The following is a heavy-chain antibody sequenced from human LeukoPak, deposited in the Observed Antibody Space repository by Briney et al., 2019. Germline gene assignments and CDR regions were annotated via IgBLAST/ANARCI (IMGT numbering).Heavy chain of an antibody. CDR1: GGSISHNY. V-gene: IGHV4-59*01. CDR2: IYYSGNT. J-gene: IGHJ4*02. D-gene: IGHD3-3*01. CDR3: ARYRPSESRSGEVTSLDY. Sequence: SETLSLTCDVSGGSISHNYWNWIRQPPGKALEWIGYIYYSGNTNYNPSLKSRATILLDTSENQFSLKLRSVTTADTAVYYCARYRPSESRSGEVTSLDYWGQGTLVTVSS.